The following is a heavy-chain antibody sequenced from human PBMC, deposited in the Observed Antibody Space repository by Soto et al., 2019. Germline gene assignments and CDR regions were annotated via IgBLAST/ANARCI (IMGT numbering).Heavy chain of an antibody. Sequence: EVQLLESGGGWVQPGGSLRLSCAASGFTFSRYAMIWVRQAPGKGLEWGSAISGSGGSTYDADSVKGRFTISRDNSKNTLYLQMNRLRAEDTAVYYCAKVPSARRRVDWFDPWGQGTLVTVSS. CDR2: ISGSGGST. D-gene: IGHD6-6*01. J-gene: IGHJ5*02. V-gene: IGHV3-23*01. CDR1: GFTFSRYA. CDR3: AKVPSARRRVDWFDP.